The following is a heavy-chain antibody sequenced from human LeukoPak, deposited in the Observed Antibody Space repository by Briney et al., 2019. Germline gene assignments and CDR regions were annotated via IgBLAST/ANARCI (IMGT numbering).Heavy chain of an antibody. J-gene: IGHJ4*02. D-gene: IGHD2-15*01. CDR3: ARVEGGLFDY. V-gene: IGHV3-74*01. Sequence: GGSLRLSCAASGFTFSSYWMHWVRQAPGKGLVWVSNINSDGSTTTYADSVKGRFTISRDNAENTLYLQMNSLRAEDTAVYYCARVEGGLFDYWGQGTLVTVSS. CDR1: GFTFSSYW. CDR2: INSDGSTT.